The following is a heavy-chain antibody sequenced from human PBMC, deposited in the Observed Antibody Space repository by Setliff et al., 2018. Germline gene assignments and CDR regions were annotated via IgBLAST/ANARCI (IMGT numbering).Heavy chain of an antibody. Sequence: PSETLSLTCTVSGDSISGRFWNWIRQTPDKGLEWIGRVYYSGLDDLNPSLQSRLTISVDTSKKQFSLSLTSVTAADTAIYYCARGITPTTRPGCYYMDVWGKGTTVTVSS. D-gene: IGHD3-16*01. CDR3: ARGITPTTRPGCYYMDV. CDR1: GDSISGRF. V-gene: IGHV4-59*11. CDR2: VYYSGLD. J-gene: IGHJ6*03.